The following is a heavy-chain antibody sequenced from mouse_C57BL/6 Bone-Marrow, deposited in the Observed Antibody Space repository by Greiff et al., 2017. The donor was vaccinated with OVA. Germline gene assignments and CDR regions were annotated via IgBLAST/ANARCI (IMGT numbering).Heavy chain of an antibody. V-gene: IGHV5-17*01. CDR3: AQDPTGTWFAY. CDR2: ISSGSSTI. Sequence: VQLQQSGGGLVKPGGSLKLSCAASGFTFSDYGMHWVRQAPEKGLEWVAYISSGSSTIYYADTVKGRFTISRDNAKNTLFLQMTSLRSEDTAMYYCAQDPTGTWFAYWGQGTLVTVSA. D-gene: IGHD4-1*01. CDR1: GFTFSDYG. J-gene: IGHJ3*01.